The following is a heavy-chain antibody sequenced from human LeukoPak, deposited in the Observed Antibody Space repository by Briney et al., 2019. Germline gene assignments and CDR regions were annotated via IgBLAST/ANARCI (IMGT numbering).Heavy chain of an antibody. CDR1: GYTFTSYD. CDR2: MNPNSGNT. Sequence: ASVKVSCKASGYTFTSYDINWVRQATGQGLEWMGWMNPNSGNTGYAQKFQGRVTITRDTSISTAYMELSSLRSEDTAVYYCATGSSGSESSWFDPWGQGTLVTVSS. CDR3: ATGSSGSESSWFDP. J-gene: IGHJ5*02. V-gene: IGHV1-8*01. D-gene: IGHD3-10*01.